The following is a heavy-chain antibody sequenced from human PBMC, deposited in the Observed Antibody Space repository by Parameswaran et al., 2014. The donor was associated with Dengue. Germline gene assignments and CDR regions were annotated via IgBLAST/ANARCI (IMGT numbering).Heavy chain of an antibody. CDR2: IYTSGST. D-gene: IGHD2-2*02. V-gene: IGHV4-61*02. J-gene: IGHJ5*02. CDR3: ARAGPVVPAAIRTYNWFDP. Sequence: RWIRQPPGKGLEWIGRIYTSGSTNYNPSLKSRVTISVDTSKNQFSLKLSSVTAADTAVYYCARAGPVVPAAIRTYNWFDPWGQGTLVTVSS.